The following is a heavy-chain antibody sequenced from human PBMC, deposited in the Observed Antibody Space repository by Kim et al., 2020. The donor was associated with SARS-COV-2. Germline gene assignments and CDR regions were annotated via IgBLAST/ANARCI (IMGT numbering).Heavy chain of an antibody. Sequence: SETLSLTCTVSGGSISSGSYYWSWIRQPAGKGLEWIGRIYTSGSTNYNPSLKSRVTISVDTSKNQFSLKLSSVTAADTAVYYCARVIAARAGAGAFDIWGQGTMVTVSS. V-gene: IGHV4-61*02. CDR1: GGSISSGSYY. J-gene: IGHJ3*02. D-gene: IGHD6-25*01. CDR2: IYTSGST. CDR3: ARVIAARAGAGAFDI.